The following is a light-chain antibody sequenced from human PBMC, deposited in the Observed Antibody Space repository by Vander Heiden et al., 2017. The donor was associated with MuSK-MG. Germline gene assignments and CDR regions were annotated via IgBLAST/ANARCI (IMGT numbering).Light chain of an antibody. V-gene: IGLV3-1*01. CDR3: QAWDSSTGVV. J-gene: IGLJ2*01. Sequence: SYELTQPPSVSVTPGHTASMTCSGDTLVHEYSYWYQQQPGQSPVLVIYQDSKRPSGIPERFSGSNSGNTATLTNSGTQAMDEADYYCQAWDSSTGVVFGGGNKLTVL. CDR1: TLVHEY. CDR2: QDS.